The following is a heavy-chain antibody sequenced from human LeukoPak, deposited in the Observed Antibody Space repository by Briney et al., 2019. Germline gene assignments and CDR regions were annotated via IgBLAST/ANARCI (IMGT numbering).Heavy chain of an antibody. CDR2: IYYSGST. V-gene: IGHV4-39*01. Sequence: SETLSLTCTVSGGSISSRNYYWDWIRQPPGKGLEWIGSIYYSGSTYYNPSLKSRVTMSVDTSKNQFSLRLSSVTAADTAVYYCARHSSWSEFDYWGQGTLVTVSS. CDR1: GGSISSRNYY. CDR3: ARHSSWSEFDY. J-gene: IGHJ4*02. D-gene: IGHD6-13*01.